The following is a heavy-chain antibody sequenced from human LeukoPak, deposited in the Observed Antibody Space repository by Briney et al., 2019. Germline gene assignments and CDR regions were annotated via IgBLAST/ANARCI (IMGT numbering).Heavy chain of an antibody. CDR2: ISYDGDEK. CDR1: GFTFNSYG. CDR3: AKDRWPVLSTKSNGWSPLDS. V-gene: IGHV3-30*18. J-gene: IGHJ4*02. Sequence: GTSLRLSCAASGFTFNSYGMNWVRQAPGKGLEWVTLISYDGDEKYYVDSVKGQFTISRDNSKRTVYLQMNGLRPEDTALYYCAKDRWPVLSTKSNGWSPLDSWGQGTLVTVSS. D-gene: IGHD6-19*01.